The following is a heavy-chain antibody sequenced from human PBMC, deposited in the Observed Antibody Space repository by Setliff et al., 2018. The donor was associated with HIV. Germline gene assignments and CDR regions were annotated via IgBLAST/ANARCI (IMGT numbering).Heavy chain of an antibody. J-gene: IGHJ2*01. Sequence: SVKVSCKASGGTVRKYSISWVRQAPGQGLEWMGGTIPIFGSTTRAQKFYDRVSITADESTDTAVLELSSLRSEDTAIYYCARDDHYYDMGSILSDWYFDVWGRGIQVTVSS. CDR3: ARDDHYYDMGSILSDWYFDV. CDR2: TIPIFGST. CDR1: GGTVRKYS. D-gene: IGHD3-22*01. V-gene: IGHV1-69*13.